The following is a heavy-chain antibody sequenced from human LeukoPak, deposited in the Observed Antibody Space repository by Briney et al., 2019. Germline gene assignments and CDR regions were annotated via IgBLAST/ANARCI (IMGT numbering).Heavy chain of an antibody. CDR2: VNHAGST. J-gene: IGHJ1*01. V-gene: IGHV4-34*01. CDR1: GYSISSGYY. D-gene: IGHD6-19*01. Sequence: PSETLSLTCAVSGYSISSGYYWTWIRQPPGKGLEWIGEVNHAGSTNYNPSLKSRVTISIDTSNNLFSLKLTSVTAADTGVYCCARGPYSSGLMYYQVWGQGSVVTVSS. CDR3: ARGPYSSGLMYYQV.